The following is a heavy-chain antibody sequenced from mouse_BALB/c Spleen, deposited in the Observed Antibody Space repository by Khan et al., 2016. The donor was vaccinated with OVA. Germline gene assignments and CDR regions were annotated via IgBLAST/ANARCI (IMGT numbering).Heavy chain of an antibody. CDR3: ARDGSRYNYAMDY. CDR1: GYSIPSDYA. Sequence: EVQLQESGPGLVKPSQSLSLTCTVTGYSIPSDYAWNWIRQFPGNKLEWMGYISYSGSTNYNPALKSRLSITRDTSNNQFFLLLNSVTTEDTATYDCARDGSRYNYAMDYWGQGTSVTVSS. D-gene: IGHD1-1*01. V-gene: IGHV3-2*02. CDR2: ISYSGST. J-gene: IGHJ4*01.